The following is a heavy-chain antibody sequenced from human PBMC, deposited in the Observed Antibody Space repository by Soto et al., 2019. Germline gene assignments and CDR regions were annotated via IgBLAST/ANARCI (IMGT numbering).Heavy chain of an antibody. V-gene: IGHV3-33*01. J-gene: IGHJ4*02. D-gene: IGHD2-21*02. CDR2: IWYDGSNK. CDR1: GFTFSSYG. Sequence: QVQLVESGGGGVQPGRSVRLSCAASGFTFSSYGMHWVRQAPGKGLEWVAVIWYDGSNKYYADSVKGRFTISRDNSKNTLYLQMNSLRAEDTAVYYCARDLVTAIPEYYFDYWGQGNLVTVSS. CDR3: ARDLVTAIPEYYFDY.